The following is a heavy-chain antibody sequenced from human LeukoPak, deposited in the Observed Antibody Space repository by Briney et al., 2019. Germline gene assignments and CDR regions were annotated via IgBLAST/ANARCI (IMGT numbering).Heavy chain of an antibody. CDR1: GGTFSTYA. D-gene: IGHD5-12*01. V-gene: IGHV1-69*06. CDR3: AREARNAYDFDS. Sequence: SVKVSCKASGGTFSTYAISWVRQAPGQGLEWMGRIIPIFDSANYAQKFQGRVTITADKSTSPAYMELSSLSSEDTAMYYCAREARNAYDFDSWGQGTLVTVAS. J-gene: IGHJ5*01. CDR2: IIPIFDSA.